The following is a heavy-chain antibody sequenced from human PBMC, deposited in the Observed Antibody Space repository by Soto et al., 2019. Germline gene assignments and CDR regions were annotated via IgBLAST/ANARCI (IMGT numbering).Heavy chain of an antibody. CDR3: ARGVLFRRSYLDY. CDR1: GFTVSSNY. J-gene: IGHJ4*02. Sequence: EVQLVETGGGLIQPGGSLRLSCAASGFTVSSNYMSWVRQAPGKGLEWVAVIYSGGSTYYADSVKGRFTISRDNSKNTLYLQMNSLRAEDTAVYYCARGVLFRRSYLDYWGQGTLVTVSS. V-gene: IGHV3-53*02. CDR2: IYSGGST.